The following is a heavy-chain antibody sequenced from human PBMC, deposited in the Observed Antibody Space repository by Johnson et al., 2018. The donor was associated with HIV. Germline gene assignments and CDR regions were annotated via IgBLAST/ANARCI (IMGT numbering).Heavy chain of an antibody. CDR3: ASAYTANI. V-gene: IGHV3-30*04. CDR1: GFTFSSYA. D-gene: IGHD2-21*02. Sequence: QMQLVESGGGLVQPGRSLRLSCAASGFTFSSYAMHWVRQAPGKGLEWVAVISYDGSNKYYADSVKGRFTISRDNSKNTLYLQMNSLRAEDTAVYYCASAYTANIWGQGTMVTVSS. J-gene: IGHJ3*02. CDR2: ISYDGSNK.